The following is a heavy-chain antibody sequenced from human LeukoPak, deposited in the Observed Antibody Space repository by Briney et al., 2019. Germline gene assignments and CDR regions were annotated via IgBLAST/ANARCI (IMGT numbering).Heavy chain of an antibody. CDR2: IYYSGST. V-gene: IGHV4-31*03. CDR3: ARGNWNYEFDY. Sequence: PSETLSLTCTVSGGSLSSGGYYWSWLRQHPGTGLEWIGYIYYSGSTYYNPSLKSRVTISVDTSKNQFSLKLSSVTAADTAVYYCARGNWNYEFDYWGQGTLVTVSS. CDR1: GGSLSSGGYY. J-gene: IGHJ4*02. D-gene: IGHD1-7*01.